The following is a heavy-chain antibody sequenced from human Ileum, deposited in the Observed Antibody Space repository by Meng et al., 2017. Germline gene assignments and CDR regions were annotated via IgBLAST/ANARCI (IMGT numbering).Heavy chain of an antibody. Sequence: GGSLRLSCAASGFSFSDYNMMWIRRAPGKGLEWVSYIGSSLSPIHYADSVKGRFTISRDNAKNSLYLQMNSLRAEDTAVYYCATPGEKRSAAGINYWGQGTLVTGAS. CDR1: GFSFSDYN. CDR2: IGSSLSPI. CDR3: ATPGEKRSAAGINY. D-gene: IGHD6-19*01. V-gene: IGHV3-11*01. J-gene: IGHJ4*02.